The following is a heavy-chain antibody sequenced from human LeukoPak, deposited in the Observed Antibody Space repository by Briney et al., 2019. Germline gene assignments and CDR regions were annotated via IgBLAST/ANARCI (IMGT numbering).Heavy chain of an antibody. CDR2: INPSGGST. CDR3: ARDRCSGGSCYSLLDY. CDR1: RYTLTSDH. V-gene: IGHV1-46*01. J-gene: IGHJ4*02. Sequence: ASFKVSWKASRYTLTSDHMHWVRQPSGQGLDWMGLINPSGGSTSYAQKFQGRVTMTRDTSTSTVYMELSSLRSEDTAVYYCARDRCSGGSCYSLLDYWGQGTLVTVSS. D-gene: IGHD2-15*01.